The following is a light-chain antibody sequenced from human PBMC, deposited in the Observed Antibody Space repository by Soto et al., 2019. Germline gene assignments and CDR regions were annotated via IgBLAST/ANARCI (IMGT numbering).Light chain of an antibody. Sequence: EIVLTQSPGTLSMSPGERATLSCRASQAVRSDFLAWYQHKPGQAPRLVIYGASTRATGIPDRFSGSGSGTDFTLTISRLEPEDXAXXXXXQGXGSLWTFGQGTKVEIK. V-gene: IGKV3-20*01. J-gene: IGKJ1*01. CDR3: XQGXGSLWT. CDR1: QAVRSDF. CDR2: GAS.